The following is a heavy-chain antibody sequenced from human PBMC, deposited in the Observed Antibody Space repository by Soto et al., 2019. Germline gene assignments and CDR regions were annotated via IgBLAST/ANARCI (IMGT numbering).Heavy chain of an antibody. J-gene: IGHJ3*02. CDR3: ARDPNMHYDILTGYDDTYAFDI. CDR2: IWYDGSNK. CDR1: GFTFSSYG. Sequence: GGSLRLSCAASGFTFSSYGMHWVRQAPGKGLEWVAVIWYDGSNKYYADSVKGRFTISRDNSKNTLYLQMNSLRAEDTAVYYCARDPNMHYDILTGYDDTYAFDIWGQGTMVTVSS. V-gene: IGHV3-33*01. D-gene: IGHD3-9*01.